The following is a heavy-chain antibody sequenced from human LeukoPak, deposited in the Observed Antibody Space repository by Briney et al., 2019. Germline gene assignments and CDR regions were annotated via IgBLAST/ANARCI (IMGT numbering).Heavy chain of an antibody. Sequence: NPSETLSLTCTVSGGSINNYYWSWIRQSPGKGLEWIGYISYTGTTIYNPSLKTRVTISVDTSNQLSLKLSSVTAADTAMHYCATGPHTALDYWGQGTLVTVSS. CDR1: GGSINNYY. CDR2: ISYTGTT. V-gene: IGHV4-59*08. D-gene: IGHD5-18*01. J-gene: IGHJ4*02. CDR3: ATGPHTALDY.